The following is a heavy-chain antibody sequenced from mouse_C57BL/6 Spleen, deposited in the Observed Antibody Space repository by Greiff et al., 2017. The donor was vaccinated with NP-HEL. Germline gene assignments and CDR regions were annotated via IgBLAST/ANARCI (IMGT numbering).Heavy chain of an antibody. CDR1: GYTFTSYW. V-gene: IGHV1-69*01. CDR3: ARGGWLPLYYFDY. CDR2: LDPSDSYT. D-gene: IGHD2-3*01. Sequence: QVQLQQPGAELVMPGASVKLSCKASGYTFTSYWMHWVKQRPGQGLEWIGELDPSDSYTNYNQKFKGKSTLTVDKSSSTAYMQLSSLTSEDSAVYYCARGGWLPLYYFDYWGQGTTLTVSS. J-gene: IGHJ2*01.